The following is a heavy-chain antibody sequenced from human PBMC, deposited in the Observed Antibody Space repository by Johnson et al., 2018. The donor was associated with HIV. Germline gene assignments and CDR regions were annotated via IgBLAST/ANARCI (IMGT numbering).Heavy chain of an antibody. CDR1: GFTFSSYG. Sequence: QVQLVESGGGVVRRGGSLRLSCAASGFTFSSYGMHWVRQAPGKGLEWVSFISYDGSNKHYGDSVRGRFTISRDSSKNTLYLQMNSLTTDDTAVYYCARPAIVVLPAGVFDIWGQGTMVSVSS. CDR2: ISYDGSNK. J-gene: IGHJ3*02. V-gene: IGHV3-30*03. CDR3: ARPAIVVLPAGVFDI. D-gene: IGHD2-2*01.